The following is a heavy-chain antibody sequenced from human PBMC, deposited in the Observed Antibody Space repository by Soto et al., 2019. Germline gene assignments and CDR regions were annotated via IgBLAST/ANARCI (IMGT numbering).Heavy chain of an antibody. CDR2: ISYDGSNK. Sequence: QVQLVESGGGVVQPGRSLRLSCAASGFTFSSYGMHWVRQAPGKGLEWVAVISYDGSNKYYADSVKGRFTISRDNSKNTLYLQMNSLRAEDTAVYYCAKEHGRFLEWLPVYYYYGMDVCGRGTTVTVSS. D-gene: IGHD3-3*01. J-gene: IGHJ6*02. V-gene: IGHV3-30*18. CDR1: GFTFSSYG. CDR3: AKEHGRFLEWLPVYYYYGMDV.